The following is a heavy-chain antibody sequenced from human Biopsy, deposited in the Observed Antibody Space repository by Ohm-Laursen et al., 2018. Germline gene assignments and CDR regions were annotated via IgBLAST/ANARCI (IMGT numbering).Heavy chain of an antibody. J-gene: IGHJ4*02. CDR2: IYYSWTT. CDR3: GNEVHGRDY. V-gene: IGHV4-30-2*03. D-gene: IGHD2-15*01. CDR1: GGSIRSPDHR. Sequence: SQTLSLTCTVSGGSIRSPDHRWNWVRRAPGKGLEWIGNIYYSWTTFYNPSLSRRVTMDLDTSSNQFSLKLKSVTSADTAVYFCGNEVHGRDYWGLGALVTVSS.